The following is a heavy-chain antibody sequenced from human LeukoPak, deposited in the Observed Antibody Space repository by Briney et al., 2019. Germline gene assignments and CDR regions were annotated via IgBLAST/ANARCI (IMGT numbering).Heavy chain of an antibody. CDR1: GFTFSSYA. D-gene: IGHD5-24*01. Sequence: GGSLRLSCAASGFTFSSYAMHWVRQSPGKGLEWVALIRYDASTKFYADSVKGRFTISRDNSKNTLNLQMNSLRAEDTAVYYCAKGGRDGLYYFDYWGQETLVTVSS. CDR2: IRYDASTK. J-gene: IGHJ4*02. CDR3: AKGGRDGLYYFDY. V-gene: IGHV3-30*02.